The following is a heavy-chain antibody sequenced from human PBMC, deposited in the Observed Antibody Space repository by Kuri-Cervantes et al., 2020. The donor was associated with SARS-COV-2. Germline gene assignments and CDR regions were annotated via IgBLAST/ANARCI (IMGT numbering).Heavy chain of an antibody. Sequence: GGSLRLSCAASGFTFSSYGMHWVRQAPGKGLEWVSSISSSSTIYYADSVKGRFTISRDNAKNSLYLQINSLRAEDTAVYYCARASLREYSGSYFHYFDYWGQGTLVTVSS. CDR3: ARASLREYSGSYFHYFDY. J-gene: IGHJ4*02. D-gene: IGHD1-26*01. V-gene: IGHV3-69-1*02. CDR1: GFTFSSYG. CDR2: ISSSSTI.